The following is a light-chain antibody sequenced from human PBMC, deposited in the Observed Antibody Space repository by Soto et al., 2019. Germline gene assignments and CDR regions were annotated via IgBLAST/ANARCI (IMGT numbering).Light chain of an antibody. CDR2: GAS. V-gene: IGKV3-15*01. CDR1: QSVGSN. CDR3: QKYNHWPPDRT. J-gene: IGKJ1*01. Sequence: EIVMTQSPATLSVSPGERATLSCRASQSVGSNLAWYQQKPGQAPRLLIYGASTRATGIAARFSGGGSGTEFPLTISSLASEDFSIYFCQKYNHWPPDRTFGQGTKVEIK.